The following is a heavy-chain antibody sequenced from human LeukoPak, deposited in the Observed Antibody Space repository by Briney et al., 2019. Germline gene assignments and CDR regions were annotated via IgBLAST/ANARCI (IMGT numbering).Heavy chain of an antibody. V-gene: IGHV1-2*02. CDR1: GYTYTGYY. CDR2: INPNSGGT. D-gene: IGHD2-15*01. CDR3: ARYYCRGGSCHYLVY. Sequence: GASVKVSCKASGYTYTGYYMHWVRQAPGQGLEWMGGINPNSGGTNYAQKFQGRVTMTRDTSISTAYMELNRLRSDDTAVYYCARYYCRGGSCHYLVYWGQGTLVTVSS. J-gene: IGHJ4*02.